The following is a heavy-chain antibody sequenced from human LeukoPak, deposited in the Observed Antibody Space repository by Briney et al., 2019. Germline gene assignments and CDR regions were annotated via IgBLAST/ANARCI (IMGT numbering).Heavy chain of an antibody. CDR3: AREQSVEQWLWDY. J-gene: IGHJ4*02. CDR1: GYVFTSYG. Sequence: ASVKVSCKASGYVFTSYGIGWVRQAPGQGLEWMGWISAYNGNTNYAQRLHGRVTMTTDTSTSTAYMELSSLRSEDTAVYYCAREQSVEQWLWDYGGRGPLVTVSP. CDR2: ISAYNGNT. D-gene: IGHD6-19*01. V-gene: IGHV1-18*01.